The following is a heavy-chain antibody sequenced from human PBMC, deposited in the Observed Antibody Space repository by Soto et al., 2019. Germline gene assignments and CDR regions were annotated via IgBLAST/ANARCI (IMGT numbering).Heavy chain of an antibody. CDR2: IDPSGDIT. V-gene: IGHV1-46*01. CDR3: ARQDAMDV. J-gene: IGHJ6*02. CDR1: GYAFTNYY. Sequence: QVQLVQSGAEVKKPGASVKISCKASGYAFTNYYLHWVRQAPGQGLEWMGIIDPSGDITIYAQKFQVSVTLTRDTSTSTVYMELSSPGSEDAAVYYCARQDAMDVWGQGTTVTVSS.